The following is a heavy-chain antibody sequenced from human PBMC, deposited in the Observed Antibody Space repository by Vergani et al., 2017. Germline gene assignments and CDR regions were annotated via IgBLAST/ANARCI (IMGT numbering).Heavy chain of an antibody. J-gene: IGHJ3*02. CDR1: GFIFSDYY. Sequence: QVQLVESGGGFVKPGGSLRLSCAASGFIFSDYYMTWIRQAPGRGLEWVSHISGRGTSKYYSDSVKGRFTISRDNAKKYQYLQMNSRRAEDTAIYYCARVGVLIPGGDDVFDIWGPGTMVTVSS. CDR3: ARVGVLIPGGDDVFDI. D-gene: IGHD3-3*01. CDR2: ISGRGTSK. V-gene: IGHV3-11*01.